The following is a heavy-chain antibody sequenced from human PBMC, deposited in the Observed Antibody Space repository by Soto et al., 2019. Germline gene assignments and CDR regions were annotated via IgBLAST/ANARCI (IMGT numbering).Heavy chain of an antibody. CDR1: GFTFSSYS. V-gene: IGHV3-23*01. D-gene: IGHD2-21*01. CDR2: ISGRDDST. CDR3: XXRALSYAGEFDN. Sequence: EVQLSESGGGLVQPGGSLRLSCAASGFTFSSYSMGWVRQAPGKGLEWVSAISGRDDSTYHADSVRGRFTISRDNSKXXXXXXXXXXXXXXXXXXXXXXRALSYAGEFDNWGQGTLVTVSS. J-gene: IGHJ4*02.